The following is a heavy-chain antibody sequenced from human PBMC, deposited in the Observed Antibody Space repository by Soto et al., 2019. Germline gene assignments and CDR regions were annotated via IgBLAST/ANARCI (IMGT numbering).Heavy chain of an antibody. Sequence: QVQLVQSGAEVKKPGASVKVSCKASGYTFTSYGISWVRQAPGQGLEWMGWISAYNGNTNYAQKLQGRVTMTTDTSTSTDYMELRSLRSDDTAVYYCARDLARFSGWSTEVDYWGQGTLVTVSS. CDR2: ISAYNGNT. J-gene: IGHJ4*02. V-gene: IGHV1-18*01. CDR3: ARDLARFSGWSTEVDY. CDR1: GYTFTSYG. D-gene: IGHD6-19*01.